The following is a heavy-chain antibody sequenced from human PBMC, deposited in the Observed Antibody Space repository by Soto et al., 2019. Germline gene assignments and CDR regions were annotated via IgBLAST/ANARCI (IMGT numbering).Heavy chain of an antibody. J-gene: IGHJ6*03. CDR2: ISSSSSTI. D-gene: IGHD6-13*01. CDR3: ARAVAAAGYYNYMDV. V-gene: IGHV3-48*01. CDR1: GFTFSSYS. Sequence: EVQLVESGGGLVQPGGSLRLSCAASGFTFSSYSMNWVRQAPGKGLEWVSYISSSSSTIYYADSVKGRFTISRDNAKNSLYLQMNSLRAEDTAVYHCARAVAAAGYYNYMDVWGKGTTVTVSS.